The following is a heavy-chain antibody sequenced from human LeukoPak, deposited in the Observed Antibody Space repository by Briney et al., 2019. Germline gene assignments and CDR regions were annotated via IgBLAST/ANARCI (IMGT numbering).Heavy chain of an antibody. Sequence: GGSLRLSCAASGFTFSTYAMSWVRQAPGRGLEWVSSISSGGGSTYYADSVKGRFTVSRDNSKTTLFLQMNSLRDEDTAVYYCAKDRGFHDAFDIWGQGTMVTVSS. V-gene: IGHV3-23*01. CDR1: GFTFSTYA. CDR3: AKDRGFHDAFDI. J-gene: IGHJ3*02. CDR2: ISSGGGST.